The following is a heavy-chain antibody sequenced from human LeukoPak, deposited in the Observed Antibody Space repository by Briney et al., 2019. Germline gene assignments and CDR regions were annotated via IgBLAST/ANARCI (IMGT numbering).Heavy chain of an antibody. J-gene: IGHJ4*02. CDR3: ARGQWLPVFDF. V-gene: IGHV4-61*02. CDR1: GGSISSGSYY. Sequence: SQTLSLTCTVSGGSISSGSYYWSWIRQPAGKGLEWIGRIYTSGSTNYNPSLKSRVTISVDTSKNQFSLKLSSVTAADTAVYYCARGQWLPVFDFWGQGTLVTVSS. D-gene: IGHD3-22*01. CDR2: IYTSGST.